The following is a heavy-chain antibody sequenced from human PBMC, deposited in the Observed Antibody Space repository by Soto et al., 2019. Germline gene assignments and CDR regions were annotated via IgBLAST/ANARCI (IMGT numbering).Heavy chain of an antibody. Sequence: GGALRLSCAASGFTFSSYGMHWVRQAPGKGLEWVAVISYDGSNKYYADSVKGRFTISRDNSKNTLYLQMNSLRAEDTAVYYCAKDGGPYYYYGMDVRGQGTTVTVSS. CDR2: ISYDGSNK. D-gene: IGHD2-15*01. CDR1: GFTFSSYG. J-gene: IGHJ6*02. CDR3: AKDGGPYYYYGMDV. V-gene: IGHV3-30*18.